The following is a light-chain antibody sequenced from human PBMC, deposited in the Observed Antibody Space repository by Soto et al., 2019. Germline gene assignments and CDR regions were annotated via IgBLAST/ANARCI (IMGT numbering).Light chain of an antibody. V-gene: IGKV3-20*01. CDR2: GAS. CDR3: QQYYSFPQFT. CDR1: QSISSSF. Sequence: EIVLTQSPGILSLSPGERASLSCGASQSISSSFLAWYQQKPGQAPRLLIYGASSRATGIPDRFSGTGSETDFTLTISRLEPEDFATYYCQQYYSFPQFTFGPGTKVDIK. J-gene: IGKJ3*01.